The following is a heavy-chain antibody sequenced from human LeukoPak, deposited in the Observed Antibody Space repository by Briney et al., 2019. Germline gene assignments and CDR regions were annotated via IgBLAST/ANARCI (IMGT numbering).Heavy chain of an antibody. CDR2: IYYSGST. CDR3: ARQDYVSSYFDP. D-gene: IGHD4-17*01. J-gene: IGHJ5*02. Sequence: PSETLSLTCTVSRDSISRGSYYWGWIRQPPGKGLEWIGTIYYSGSTYYNPSLKSQVTISVDTAKNYFSLSLRSVTAADTALYYCARQDYVSSYFDPWGQGTLVTVSS. CDR1: RDSISRGSYY. V-gene: IGHV4-39*01.